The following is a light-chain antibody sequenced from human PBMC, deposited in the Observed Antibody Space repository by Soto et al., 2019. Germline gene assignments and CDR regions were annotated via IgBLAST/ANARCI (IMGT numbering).Light chain of an antibody. V-gene: IGLV2-14*01. CDR3: SSYTGSSTPYV. J-gene: IGLJ1*01. Sequence: QSALTQPASVSGSPGQSITISCTGTSSDVGGYNYVSWYQQHPGKAPKLMIYEVSNRPSGISNRFSGSKSGNTASLTISGLHAEDEADYYCSSYTGSSTPYVFGTGTKLTVL. CDR1: SSDVGGYNY. CDR2: EVS.